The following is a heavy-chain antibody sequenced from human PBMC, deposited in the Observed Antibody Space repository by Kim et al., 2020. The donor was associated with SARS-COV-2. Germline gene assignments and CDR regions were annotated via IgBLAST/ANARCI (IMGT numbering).Heavy chain of an antibody. V-gene: IGHV3-33*06. J-gene: IGHJ4*02. CDR1: GFTFSSYA. D-gene: IGHD6-6*01. CDR2: IWYDGSNK. CDR3: AKPPRRGQLLYYFDY. Sequence: GGSLRLSCAASGFTFSSYAMHWVRQAPGKGLEWVAVIWYDGSNKYYADSVKGRFTISRDNSKNTLYLQMNSLRAEDTAVYYCAKPPRRGQLLYYFDYWGQGTLVTVSS.